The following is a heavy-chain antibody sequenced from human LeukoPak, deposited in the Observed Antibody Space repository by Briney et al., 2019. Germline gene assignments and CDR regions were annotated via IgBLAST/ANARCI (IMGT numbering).Heavy chain of an antibody. V-gene: IGHV3-23*01. CDR3: AKFWVVGDSSWFDP. D-gene: IGHD3-16*01. J-gene: IGHJ5*02. Sequence: GGSLRLSCAASGISFSNYAMTWVRQAPGKGLEWVSGISDSGETTYYADSVRGRFAISRDNSKNTLFLQMNSLRAEDTALYYCAKFWVVGDSSWFDPWGQGTLVIVSS. CDR1: GISFSNYA. CDR2: ISDSGETT.